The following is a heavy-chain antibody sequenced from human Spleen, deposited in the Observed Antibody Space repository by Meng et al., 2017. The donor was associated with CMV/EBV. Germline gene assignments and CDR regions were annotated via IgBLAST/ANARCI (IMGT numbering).Heavy chain of an antibody. CDR3: ARGLATASFWFDS. J-gene: IGHJ5*01. CDR2: IYHSGNT. V-gene: IGHV4-31*02. D-gene: IGHD6-13*01. Sequence: VSGVSISGDGFYWGWLRQHPGRGLEWIGSIYHSGNTDYNPSLKSRLTMSVDTSKNQFSLSLSAVTAAETAVYYCARGLATASFWFDSWGQGTLVTVSS. CDR1: GVSISGDGFY.